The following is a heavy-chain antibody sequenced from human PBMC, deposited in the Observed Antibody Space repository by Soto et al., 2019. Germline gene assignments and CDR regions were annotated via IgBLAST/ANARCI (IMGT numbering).Heavy chain of an antibody. CDR2: INHSGST. CDR1: GGSFSGYY. D-gene: IGHD3-16*02. J-gene: IGHJ4*02. Sequence: QVQLQQWGAGLLKPSETLSLTCAVYGGSFSGYYWSWIRQPPGKGLEWIGEINHSGSTNYNPSLKSRVPISVETSKNQFSLKLSSVTAADTAVYYCARAGPWGSYRDFDYWGQGTLVTVSS. CDR3: ARAGPWGSYRDFDY. V-gene: IGHV4-34*01.